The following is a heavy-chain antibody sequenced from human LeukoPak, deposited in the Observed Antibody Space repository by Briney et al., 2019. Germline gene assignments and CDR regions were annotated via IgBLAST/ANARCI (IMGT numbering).Heavy chain of an antibody. CDR2: ISYDGSNK. V-gene: IGHV3-30*18. CDR1: GFTFSSYG. CDR3: AKAFGSSWSLDY. Sequence: GRSLRLSCAASGFTFSSYGIHWVRQAPGKGLEWVAVISYDGSNKYYADSVKGRFTISRDNSKNTLYLQMNSLRAEDTAVYYCAKAFGSSWSLDYWGQGTLVTVSS. D-gene: IGHD6-13*01. J-gene: IGHJ4*02.